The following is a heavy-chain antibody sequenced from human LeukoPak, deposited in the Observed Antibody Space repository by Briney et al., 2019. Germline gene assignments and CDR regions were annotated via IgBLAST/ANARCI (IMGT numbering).Heavy chain of an antibody. Sequence: PGGSLRLSCAASGFTFSDYYMSWIRQAPGKGLEWVSYISSSGSTIYYADSVKGRFTISRDNAKNSLYLLMNSLRAEDTAVYYCARYATVCGGDCYPSYYMDVWGKGTTVTVSS. J-gene: IGHJ6*03. CDR1: GFTFSDYY. CDR2: ISSSGSTI. CDR3: ARYATVCGGDCYPSYYMDV. D-gene: IGHD2-21*02. V-gene: IGHV3-11*04.